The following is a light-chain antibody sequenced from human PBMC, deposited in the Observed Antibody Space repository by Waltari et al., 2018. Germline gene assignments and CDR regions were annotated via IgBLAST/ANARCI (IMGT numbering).Light chain of an antibody. CDR2: SAS. CDR1: QTVARNY. Sequence: EIVLTQSSGTLSLSPGERATLSCGASQTVARNYLAWYQQKPGQAPRLLIHSASSRAPGIPDRFSGSGSGTDFTLTISRLEPEDFAVYHCQQYATSPLTFGGGTKVEIK. J-gene: IGKJ4*01. CDR3: QQYATSPLT. V-gene: IGKV3-20*01.